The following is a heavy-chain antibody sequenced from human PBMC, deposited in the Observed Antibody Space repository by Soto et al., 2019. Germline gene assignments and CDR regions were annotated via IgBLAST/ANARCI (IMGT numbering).Heavy chain of an antibody. CDR1: GFTFSSYA. J-gene: IGHJ4*02. CDR2: ISYDGSNK. Sequence: PGGSLRLSCAASGFTFSSYAMHWVRQAPGKGLEWVAVISYDGSNKYYADSVKGRFTISRDNSKNTLYLQMNSLRAEDTAVYYCARGAYYYDSSGLSYWGQGTLVTVSS. CDR3: ARGAYYYDSSGLSY. D-gene: IGHD3-22*01. V-gene: IGHV3-30-3*01.